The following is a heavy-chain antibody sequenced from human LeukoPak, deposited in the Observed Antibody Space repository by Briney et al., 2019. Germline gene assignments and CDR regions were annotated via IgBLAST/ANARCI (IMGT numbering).Heavy chain of an antibody. CDR2: IYYSGST. Sequence: PSETLSLTCTVSGGSISSYYWSWIRQPPGKGLEWIGYIYYSGSTNYNPSLKSRVTMSVDTSKNQFSLKLSSVTAADTAVYYCARSVEYYYGSGSYYYFDYWGQGTLVTVSS. V-gene: IGHV4-59*12. CDR1: GGSISSYY. D-gene: IGHD3-10*01. CDR3: ARSVEYYYGSGSYYYFDY. J-gene: IGHJ4*02.